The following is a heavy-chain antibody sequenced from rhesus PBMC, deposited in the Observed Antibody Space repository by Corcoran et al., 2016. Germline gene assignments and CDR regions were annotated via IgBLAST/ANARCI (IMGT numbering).Heavy chain of an antibody. CDR2: INSGGGST. CDR3: ATRSGFEYFEF. CDR1: GFTFSSYW. V-gene: IGHV3S42*01. J-gene: IGHJ1*01. D-gene: IGHD2-21*01. Sequence: EVQLVASGGGLAKPGGSLGLSCAASGFTFSSYWMNWVRPTPGKGLEWISVINSGGGSTYYADSVKGRFTISRDNSKNTRSLQMNSLRAEDTAVYYCATRSGFEYFEFWGQGALVTVSS.